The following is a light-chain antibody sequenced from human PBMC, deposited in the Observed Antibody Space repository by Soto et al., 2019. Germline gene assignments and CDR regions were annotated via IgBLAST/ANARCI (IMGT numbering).Light chain of an antibody. Sequence: EIVLTQSPGTLSLSPGERATLSCRASQSVSSSYLAWYQRKPGQAPRLLIYGASSRATGIPDRFSGSGSETDFTLTISRLEPEDFAVYYWQQYGSSPRLTFGGGTKVEIK. J-gene: IGKJ4*01. V-gene: IGKV3-20*01. CDR2: GAS. CDR3: QQYGSSPRLT. CDR1: QSVSSSY.